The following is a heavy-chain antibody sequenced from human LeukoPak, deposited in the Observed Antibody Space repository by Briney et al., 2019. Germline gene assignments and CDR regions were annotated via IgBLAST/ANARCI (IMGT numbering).Heavy chain of an antibody. Sequence: GGSLRLSCAASGFIFTSYSMNWVRQAPGKGLEWVANINQDESEKNYVDSVKGRFTISRDNVKNSLYLQMNSLRAEDTAVYSCARVNDYDSGSLYRPIDYWGQGTLVTVSS. CDR1: GFIFTSYS. CDR2: INQDESEK. D-gene: IGHD3-10*01. J-gene: IGHJ4*02. CDR3: ARVNDYDSGSLYRPIDY. V-gene: IGHV3-7*01.